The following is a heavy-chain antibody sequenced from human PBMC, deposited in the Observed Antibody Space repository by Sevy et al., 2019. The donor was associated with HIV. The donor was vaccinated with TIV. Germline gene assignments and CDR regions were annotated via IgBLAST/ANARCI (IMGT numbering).Heavy chain of an antibody. J-gene: IGHJ4*02. D-gene: IGHD2-8*01. CDR3: AREGCTQPHDY. CDR2: FSFGCGRI. CDR1: GFTFAKYS. V-gene: IGHV3-23*01. Sequence: GGSLRLSCAAYGFTFAKYSVSWVRQAPGKGLEWVSTFSFGCGRINYADSVKGRFTISRDDSKNTLFLQMNSLRAEDTATYFCAREGCTQPHDYWGQGTLVTVSS.